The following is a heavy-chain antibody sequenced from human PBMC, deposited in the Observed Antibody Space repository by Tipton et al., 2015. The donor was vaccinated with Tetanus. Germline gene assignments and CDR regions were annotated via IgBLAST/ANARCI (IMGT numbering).Heavy chain of an antibody. V-gene: IGHV4-39*01. Sequence: TLSLTCTVSGGSISTRNYFWGWIRQAPGKGLEWIGNIYYSGSTDYNPSLKSRVAISVDTSKNQSSLKLSSVTAADTAVYYCARTWGVWVTSIDAFDIWGQGTKVAVSS. J-gene: IGHJ3*02. CDR1: GGSISTRNYF. CDR3: ARTWGVWVTSIDAFDI. D-gene: IGHD3-16*01. CDR2: IYYSGST.